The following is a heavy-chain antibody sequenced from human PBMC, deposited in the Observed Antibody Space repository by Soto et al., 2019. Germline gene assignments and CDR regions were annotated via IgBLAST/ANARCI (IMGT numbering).Heavy chain of an antibody. CDR1: GFTFSSYT. D-gene: IGHD6-6*01. J-gene: IGHJ6*02. V-gene: IGHV3-48*02. CDR2: ISSSSTTM. Sequence: EVQLVESGGGLVQSGGSLRLSCAASGFTFSSYTMNWVLQAPGKGLEWISYISSSSTTMYYADSVKGRFTISRDNDKNSLYLQMNSLRDEDTAMYYCARDLDVSIARGLHGMDVWGQGTTVTVSS. CDR3: ARDLDVSIARGLHGMDV.